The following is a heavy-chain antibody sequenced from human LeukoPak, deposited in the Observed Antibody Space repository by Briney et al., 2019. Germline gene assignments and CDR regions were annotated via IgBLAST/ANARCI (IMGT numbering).Heavy chain of an antibody. CDR1: GGSISSYY. V-gene: IGHV4-59*01. J-gene: IGHJ4*02. D-gene: IGHD5-24*01. CDR2: IYSSGST. CDR3: AKFKDAYTD. Sequence: KASETLSLTCTVSGGSISSYYWSWIRQPPGKGLEWIGYIYSSGSTDYNPSLKSRFTISVDTSKNQFSLKLSSVTAADTAVYYCAKFKDAYTDWGQGTLVTVSS.